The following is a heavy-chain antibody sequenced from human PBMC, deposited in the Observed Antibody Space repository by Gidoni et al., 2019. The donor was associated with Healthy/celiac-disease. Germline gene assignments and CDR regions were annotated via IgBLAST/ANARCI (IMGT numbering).Heavy chain of an antibody. J-gene: IGHJ4*02. D-gene: IGHD3-22*01. CDR2: INHSGST. CDR1: GGSFSGYY. CDR3: ARGRPYYYDSSGYYY. V-gene: IGHV4-34*01. Sequence: HVQLQQSGAGPSKPSVTLSLTSAGYGGSFSGYYRSWIRQPPGKGLAWIGEINHSGSTNYNPSLKSRVTISVDTSKNQFSLKLSSVTAADTAVYYCARGRPYYYDSSGYYYWGQGTLVTVSS.